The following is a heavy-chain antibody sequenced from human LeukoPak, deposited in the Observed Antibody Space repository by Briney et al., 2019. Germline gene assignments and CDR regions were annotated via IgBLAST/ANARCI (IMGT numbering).Heavy chain of an antibody. CDR2: INYSGST. V-gene: IGHV4-34*01. D-gene: IGHD2-2*02. CDR3: ARGRTHCSSTSCYKNQYYYYYMDV. J-gene: IGHJ6*03. CDR1: GGSFSGYY. Sequence: SETLSLTCAVYGGSFSGYYWSWIRQPPGKGLEWIGEINYSGSTNYNPSLKSRVTISVDTSKNQFSLKLSSVTAADTAVYYCARGRTHCSSTSCYKNQYYYYYMDVWGKGTTVTVSS.